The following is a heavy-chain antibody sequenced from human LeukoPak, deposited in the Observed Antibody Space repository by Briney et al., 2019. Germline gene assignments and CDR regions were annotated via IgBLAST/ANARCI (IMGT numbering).Heavy chain of an antibody. Sequence: GVSLRLSCVASGFGFSTHDLSWGRQTPGKGLEWVSSISGFDSGTYYTDSVRGRFTISRDTSKNTLYMQMNNLRAEDTAVYYCVKGFHFDWWGQGTLVTVSS. CDR2: ISGFDSGT. V-gene: IGHV3-23*01. CDR3: VKGFHFDW. CDR1: GFGFSTHD. J-gene: IGHJ4*02.